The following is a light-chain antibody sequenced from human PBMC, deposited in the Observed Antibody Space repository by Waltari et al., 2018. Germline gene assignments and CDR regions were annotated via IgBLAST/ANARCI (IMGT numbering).Light chain of an antibody. CDR1: QSVSRSY. CDR3: QQYGSSPLT. CDR2: GAF. Sequence: ELVLTQSPGTLSLSPGERASLPCRASQSVSRSYLAWYQQKPGQPPRLLIYGAFSRATGSPDRFSGSGSGTDFTLTISRLEPEDFAVYYCQQYGSSPLTFGGGTKVEIK. V-gene: IGKV3-20*01. J-gene: IGKJ4*01.